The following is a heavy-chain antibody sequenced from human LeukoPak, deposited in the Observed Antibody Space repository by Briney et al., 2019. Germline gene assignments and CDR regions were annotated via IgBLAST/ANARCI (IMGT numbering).Heavy chain of an antibody. J-gene: IGHJ4*02. CDR1: GYTFTGYY. Sequence: ASVKVSCKASGYTFTGYYIHWVRQAPGQGLEWMGWINPNSGDTNYAQKFQGRVTMTRDTSISTAYMELSRLRSDDTAVYYCARDLYEQWLVGFDYWGQGTLVTVSS. V-gene: IGHV1-2*02. CDR3: ARDLYEQWLVGFDY. CDR2: INPNSGDT. D-gene: IGHD6-19*01.